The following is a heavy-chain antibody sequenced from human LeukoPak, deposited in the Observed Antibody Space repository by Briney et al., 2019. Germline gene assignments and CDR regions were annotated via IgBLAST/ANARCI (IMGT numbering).Heavy chain of an antibody. CDR1: RFIFSSYA. V-gene: IGHV3-23*01. Sequence: PGGSLRLSCAASRFIFSSYAMSWVRQAPGKGLEWVSGIGGSGDDTYYADSVKGRFTISRDNSKNTLYLQMNSLRAEDTAVYYCAKEGYCSSGSCQIYFDYWGQGTLVTVSS. CDR2: IGGSGDDT. J-gene: IGHJ4*02. CDR3: AKEGYCSSGSCQIYFDY. D-gene: IGHD2-15*01.